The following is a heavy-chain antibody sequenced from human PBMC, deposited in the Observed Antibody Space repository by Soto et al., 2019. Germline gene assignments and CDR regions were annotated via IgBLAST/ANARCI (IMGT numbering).Heavy chain of an antibody. CDR2: ISYDGSNK. D-gene: IGHD3-3*01. CDR1: GFTFSSYA. Sequence: PGGSLRLSCAASGFTFSSYAMHWVRQAPGKGLEWVAVISYDGSNKYYADSVKGRFTISRDNSKNTLYLQMNSLRAEDTAVYYCARDLVLRFSEWSLLGAYGMDVWRQGTTVTVSS. CDR3: ARDLVLRFSEWSLLGAYGMDV. J-gene: IGHJ6*02. V-gene: IGHV3-30-3*01.